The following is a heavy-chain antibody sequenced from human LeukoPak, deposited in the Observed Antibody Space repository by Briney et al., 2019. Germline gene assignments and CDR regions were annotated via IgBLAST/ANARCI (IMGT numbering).Heavy chain of an antibody. CDR3: ARAHIVATIAGDLPLDP. Sequence: ASVKVSCKASGYTFTGYYMHWVRQAPGQGLEWMGWINPNSGGTNYAQKFQGRVTMTGDTSISTAYMELSRLRSDDTAVYYCARAHIVATIAGDLPLDPWDQGTLVTVSS. D-gene: IGHD5-12*01. CDR1: GYTFTGYY. CDR2: INPNSGGT. J-gene: IGHJ5*02. V-gene: IGHV1-2*02.